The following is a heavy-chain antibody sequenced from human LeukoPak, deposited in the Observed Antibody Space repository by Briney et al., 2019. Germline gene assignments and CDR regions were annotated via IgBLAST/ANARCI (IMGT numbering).Heavy chain of an antibody. J-gene: IGHJ5*02. V-gene: IGHV1-18*01. CDR1: GYTFTSYG. CDR2: ISAYNGNT. CDR3: ARDLRVPRRPIAVAGIEWFDP. D-gene: IGHD6-19*01. Sequence: GASVKVSCKASGYTFTSYGISWVRQAPGQGLEWMGWISAYNGNTNYAQKLQGRVTMTTDTSTSTAYMELRSLRSDDTAVYYCARDLRVPRRPIAVAGIEWFDPWGQGTLVTVSS.